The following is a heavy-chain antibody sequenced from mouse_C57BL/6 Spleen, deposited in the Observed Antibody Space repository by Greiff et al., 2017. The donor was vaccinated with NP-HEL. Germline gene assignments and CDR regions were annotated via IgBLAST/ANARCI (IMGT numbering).Heavy chain of an antibody. CDR1: GYTFTSYW. Sequence: QVQLQQPGAELVRPGTSVKLSCKASGYTFTSYWMHWVKQRPGQGLEWIGVIDPSDSYTNYNQKFKGKATLTVDTSSSTAYMQLSSLTSEDSAVYYCARYGSSSHWYFDVWGTGTTVTVSS. D-gene: IGHD1-1*01. CDR2: IDPSDSYT. J-gene: IGHJ1*03. V-gene: IGHV1-59*01. CDR3: ARYGSSSHWYFDV.